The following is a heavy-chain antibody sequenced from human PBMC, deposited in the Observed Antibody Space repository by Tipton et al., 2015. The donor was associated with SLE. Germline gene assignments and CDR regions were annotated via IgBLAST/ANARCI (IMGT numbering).Heavy chain of an antibody. CDR3: ARGRNSWNNEAFHI. V-gene: IGHV4-59*01. CDR2: MSDSGNT. CDR1: GGSISDYF. Sequence: TLSLTCSISGGSISDYFWSWIRQAPGKGPEWIGHMSDSGNTNYNPSLKSRVTISVDTSRSQVSLRVSSVTAADTAVYYCARGRNSWNNEAFHIWGQGTMVTVSS. J-gene: IGHJ3*02. D-gene: IGHD1/OR15-1a*01.